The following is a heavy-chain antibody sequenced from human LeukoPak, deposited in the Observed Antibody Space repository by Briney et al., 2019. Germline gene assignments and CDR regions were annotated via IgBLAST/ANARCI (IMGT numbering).Heavy chain of an antibody. CDR2: IKQDGSEK. J-gene: IGHJ4*02. V-gene: IGHV3-7*03. CDR3: AARSSGNPYF. Sequence: GGSLRLSCTASGLTLSNYWMIWVRQAPGKRLQWVAKIKQDGSEKYYVDSVKGRFTISRDNAENSLYLQMNSLRVEDTAVYCCAARSSGNPYFWGQGTLVTVSS. CDR1: GLTLSNYW. D-gene: IGHD1-26*01.